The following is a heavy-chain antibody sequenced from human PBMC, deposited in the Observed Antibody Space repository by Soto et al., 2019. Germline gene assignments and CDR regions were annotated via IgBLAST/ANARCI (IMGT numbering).Heavy chain of an antibody. CDR2: IYPGDSDT. D-gene: IGHD1-26*01. CDR1: GYSFTSYW. J-gene: IGHJ6*02. Sequence: GESLKISCKGSGYSFTSYWIGWVRQMPGKGLEWMGIIYPGDSDTRYSPSFQGQVTISADKSISTAYLQWSSLKASDTAMYYCASHVWELPDYYYGMDVWGQGTTVTVSS. V-gene: IGHV5-51*01. CDR3: ASHVWELPDYYYGMDV.